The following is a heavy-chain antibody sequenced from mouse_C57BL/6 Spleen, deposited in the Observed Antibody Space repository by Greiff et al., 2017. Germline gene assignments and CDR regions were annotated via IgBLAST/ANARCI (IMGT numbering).Heavy chain of an antibody. Sequence: DVQLVESGGGLVQPGGSLSLSCAASGFTFTDYYMSWVRQPPGKALEWLGFIRNKANGYTTEYSASVKGRFTIARDNSQSILYLQMNALRAEDSATYYCARLGDGGYFDVWGTGTTVTVSS. J-gene: IGHJ1*03. CDR2: IRNKANGYTT. D-gene: IGHD3-3*01. V-gene: IGHV7-3*01. CDR1: GFTFTDYY. CDR3: ARLGDGGYFDV.